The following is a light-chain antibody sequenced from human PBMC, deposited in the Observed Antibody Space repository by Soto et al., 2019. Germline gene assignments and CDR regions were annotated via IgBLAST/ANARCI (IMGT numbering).Light chain of an antibody. CDR3: QQYSNLIT. Sequence: DIQMTQSPSSLSASVGDRVTITCRASQGISTYLNWYQQKPGKAPKLLIYAASSLQSGVPSRFSGSGSGTDFTLTISSLQPEDFATYYCQQYSNLITFGQGTRLEIK. CDR1: QGISTY. J-gene: IGKJ5*01. CDR2: AAS. V-gene: IGKV1-39*01.